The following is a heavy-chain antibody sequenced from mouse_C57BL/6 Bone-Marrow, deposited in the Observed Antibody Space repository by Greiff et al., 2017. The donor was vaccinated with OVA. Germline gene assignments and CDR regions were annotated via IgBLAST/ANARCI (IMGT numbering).Heavy chain of an antibody. V-gene: IGHV7-1*01. J-gene: IGHJ4*01. CDR2: SRNKANDYTT. CDR1: GFTFSDFY. CDR3: ARDPYWYAMDY. Sequence: EVKLMESGGGLVQSGRSLRLSCATSGFTFSDFYMEWVRQAPGKGLEWIAASRNKANDYTTEYSASVKGRFIVSRDTSQSILYLQMNALRAEDTAIYYYARDPYWYAMDYWGQGTSVTVSS. D-gene: IGHD4-1*01.